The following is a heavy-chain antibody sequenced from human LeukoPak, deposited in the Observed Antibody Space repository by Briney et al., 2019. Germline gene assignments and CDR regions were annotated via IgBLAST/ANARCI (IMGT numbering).Heavy chain of an antibody. CDR2: IRPGGDAE. D-gene: IGHD5-24*01. CDR1: GFPTSNYW. Sequence: GGSLRLSCAASGFPTSNYWMSWVRQAPGKGLEWVASIRPGGDAEHYVDSVMGRFTISRDNAKNSLYLQMNSLRAEDTAVYYCARLLGMVTTFDIWDQGTMVTVSS. CDR3: ARLLGMVTTFDI. V-gene: IGHV3-7*04. J-gene: IGHJ3*02.